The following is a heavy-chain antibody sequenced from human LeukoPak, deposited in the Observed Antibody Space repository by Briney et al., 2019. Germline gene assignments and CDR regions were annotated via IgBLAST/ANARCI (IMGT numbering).Heavy chain of an antibody. V-gene: IGHV1-18*01. CDR1: GYTFTSYG. CDR2: INAYNGNT. D-gene: IGHD3-22*01. CDR3: ARLGYYDSSGYYLYGMDV. J-gene: IGHJ6*02. Sequence: ASVKVSCKASGYTFTSYGISWVRQAPGQGLEWMGWINAYNGNTNYAQKLQGRVTMTTDTSTSTAYMELRSLRSDDTAVYYCARLGYYDSSGYYLYGMDVWGQGTAVTVSS.